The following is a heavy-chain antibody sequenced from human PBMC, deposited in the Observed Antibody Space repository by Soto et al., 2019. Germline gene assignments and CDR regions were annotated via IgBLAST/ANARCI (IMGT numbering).Heavy chain of an antibody. CDR3: ERHGKLSSVTNYFDS. CDR2: IYPGDSDT. CDR1: GYSFTSYC. Sequence: EFLRVCFEGCGYSFTSYCIAWVRQMPGKGLECMGIIYPGDSDTRYSPSFQGKVTISVDKSINTAYLQWSRLRASDTAIYYCERHGKLSSVTNYFDSWGQGALVTVSS. V-gene: IGHV5-51*01. D-gene: IGHD1-1*01. J-gene: IGHJ4*02.